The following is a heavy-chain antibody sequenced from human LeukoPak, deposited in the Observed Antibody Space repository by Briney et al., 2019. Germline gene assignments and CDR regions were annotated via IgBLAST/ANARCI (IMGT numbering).Heavy chain of an antibody. Sequence: GGSLRLSCAASGFTFDDYAMHWVRQAPGKGLEWVSGISWNSGSIGYADSVKGRFTISRDSAKNSLYLQMNSLRAEDMALYYCAKDMSGSYSYYFDYWGQGTLVTVSS. V-gene: IGHV3-9*03. D-gene: IGHD1-26*01. CDR2: ISWNSGSI. J-gene: IGHJ4*02. CDR1: GFTFDDYA. CDR3: AKDMSGSYSYYFDY.